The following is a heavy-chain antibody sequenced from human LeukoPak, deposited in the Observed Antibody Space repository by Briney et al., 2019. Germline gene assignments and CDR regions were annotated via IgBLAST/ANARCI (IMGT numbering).Heavy chain of an antibody. CDR1: GFTFSSYG. CDR3: ARGPTTVTTSYYYYGMDV. D-gene: IGHD4-17*01. Sequence: GGSLRLSCAASGFTFSSYGMHWVRQAPGKGLEWVAVIWYDGSNKYYADSVKGRFTISRDNSKNTLYLQMNSLRAEDAAVYYCARGPTTVTTSYYYYGMDVWGQGTTVTVSS. J-gene: IGHJ6*02. CDR2: IWYDGSNK. V-gene: IGHV3-33*01.